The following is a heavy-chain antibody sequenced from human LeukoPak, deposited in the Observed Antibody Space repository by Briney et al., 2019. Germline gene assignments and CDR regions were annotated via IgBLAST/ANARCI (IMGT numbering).Heavy chain of an antibody. CDR2: ISHSGYT. D-gene: IGHD5-18*01. J-gene: IGHJ4*02. CDR1: GASISSEAYY. CDR3: ARVRGYSYGELDF. V-gene: IGHV4-31*03. Sequence: SQTLSLTCTVSGASISSEAYYWSWVRQHPAKGLEWIAYISHSGYTYYDPSLNGRATISVGMSRSQFSLKLSSATAADTAVYYCARVRGYSYGELDFWGQGTLVTVSS.